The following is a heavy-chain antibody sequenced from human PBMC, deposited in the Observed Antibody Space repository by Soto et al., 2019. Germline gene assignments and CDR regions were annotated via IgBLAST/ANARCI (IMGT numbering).Heavy chain of an antibody. CDR1: GGSISSSSYY. CDR2: IYYSGST. CDR3: ARRGIGYWVYYFDY. D-gene: IGHD6-13*01. V-gene: IGHV4-39*01. J-gene: IGHJ4*02. Sequence: PSETLSLTXTVSGGSISSSSYYWGWIRQPPGKGLEWIGSIYYSGSTYYNPSLKSRVTISVDTSKNQFSLKLSSVTAADTAVYYCARRGIGYWVYYFDYWGQGTLVTVSS.